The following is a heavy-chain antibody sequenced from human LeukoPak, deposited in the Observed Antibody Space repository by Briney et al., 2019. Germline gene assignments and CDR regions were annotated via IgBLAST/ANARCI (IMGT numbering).Heavy chain of an antibody. CDR1: GYTFTSYY. D-gene: IGHD3-22*01. CDR3: ARAANIGISSGYPLGWFDP. J-gene: IGHJ5*02. CDR2: INPSGGST. V-gene: IGHV1-46*01. Sequence: GASVKVSCKASGYTFTSYYMHWVRQAPGQGLEWMGIINPSGGSTSYAQKFQGRVTMTRDTSTSTVYMELSRLRSDDTAVYYCARAANIGISSGYPLGWFDPWGQGTLVTVSS.